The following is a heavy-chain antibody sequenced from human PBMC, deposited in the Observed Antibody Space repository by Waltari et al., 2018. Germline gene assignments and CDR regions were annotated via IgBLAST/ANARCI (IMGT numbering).Heavy chain of an antibody. CDR3: AKGLGVTNNDGFHV. CDR2: ILSDGSKK. CDR1: GFTFGAYD. D-gene: IGHD4-17*01. V-gene: IGHV3-30*02. Sequence: QVQLVESGGGVVRPGGSLRLSCAASGFTFGAYDLHWVRQAPGKGLEWLASILSDGSKKYFADSVKGRFTISRDNSKNTLYLQMNSLRAEDTAVYYCAKGLGVTNNDGFHVWGQGTMVTVSS. J-gene: IGHJ3*01.